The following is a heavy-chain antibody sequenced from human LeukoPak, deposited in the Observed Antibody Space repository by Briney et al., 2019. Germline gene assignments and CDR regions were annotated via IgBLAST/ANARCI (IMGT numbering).Heavy chain of an antibody. J-gene: IGHJ4*02. D-gene: IGHD3-22*01. Sequence: PGGSLRLSCAASGFTFSRYSMNWVRQAPGKGLEWVSSISSSSSFIYYADSVKGRFTISRDDSKNTLYLQMNSLKTEDTAVYYCTTDPTDYDYYDSYFDYWGQGTLVTVSS. V-gene: IGHV3-21*03. CDR1: GFTFSRYS. CDR2: ISSSSSFI. CDR3: TTDPTDYDYYDSYFDY.